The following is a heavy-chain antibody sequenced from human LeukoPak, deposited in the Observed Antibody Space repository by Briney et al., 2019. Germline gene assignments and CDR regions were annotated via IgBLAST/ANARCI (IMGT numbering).Heavy chain of an antibody. D-gene: IGHD4-17*01. J-gene: IGHJ4*02. V-gene: IGHV3-30*02. CDR3: AKFSTTTGIY. CDR2: IRYDGSNK. CDR1: GFTFSDYG. Sequence: PGGSLRLSCAASGFTFSDYGMHWVRQAPGKGLEWVAFIRYDGSNKNYADSVKGRFTIPRDNSKNTLYLQVSSLRAEDTAVYYCAKFSTTTGIYWGQGTLVTVSS.